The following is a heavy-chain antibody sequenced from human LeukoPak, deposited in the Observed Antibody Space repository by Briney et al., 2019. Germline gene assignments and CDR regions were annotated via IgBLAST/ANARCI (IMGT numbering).Heavy chain of an antibody. J-gene: IGHJ4*02. CDR1: GGSISSYY. CDR2: IYNSVTT. Sequence: PSETLSLTCTVSGGSISSYYCNWFRQPPGKGLEWIGYIYNSVTTNYNPSLKSRVTISVDMSKNQFSLRLSSVTATDTAVYYCVTGGGWLPDYWGQRTLVTVSS. D-gene: IGHD3-22*01. V-gene: IGHV4-59*01. CDR3: VTGGGWLPDY.